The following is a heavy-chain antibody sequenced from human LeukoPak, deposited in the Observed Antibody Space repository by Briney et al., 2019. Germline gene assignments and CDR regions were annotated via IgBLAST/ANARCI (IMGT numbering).Heavy chain of an antibody. CDR3: ARRRSYTSSLIDY. CDR2: IYPVDSKT. D-gene: IGHD6-13*01. J-gene: IGHJ4*02. CDR1: GYNFTTYW. Sequence: GESLKISCKGSGYNFTTYWIGWVRQMPGKGLEWMGIIYPVDSKTRYSPSFQGQVTISADKSISTAYLQWSSLSDTDTAMYYCARRRSYTSSLIDYWGQGTLVTVSS. V-gene: IGHV5-51*01.